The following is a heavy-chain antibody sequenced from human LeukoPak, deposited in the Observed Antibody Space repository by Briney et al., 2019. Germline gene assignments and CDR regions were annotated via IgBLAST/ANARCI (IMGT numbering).Heavy chain of an antibody. D-gene: IGHD3-10*01. CDR1: GYSFTKYW. J-gene: IGHJ3*02. CDR3: ARPRSWASGRDGLDI. V-gene: IGHV5-51*01. Sequence: GESLKISCKGSGYSFTKYWIGWVRQMPGKGLEWMGIIYPGDSDTRYSPSFQGQVTISADKSISTAYLQWSSLKASDTAIYYCARPRSWASGRDGLDIWGQGTMVTVSS. CDR2: IYPGDSDT.